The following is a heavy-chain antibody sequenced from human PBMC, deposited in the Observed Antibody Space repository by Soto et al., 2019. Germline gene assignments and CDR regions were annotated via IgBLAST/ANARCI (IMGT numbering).Heavy chain of an antibody. J-gene: IGHJ6*02. Sequence: PSQTLSLTCAISGDSVSSNSAAWNWIRQSPSRGLEWLGGTYYRSKWYNDYAVSVKSRITINPDTSKNQFSLKLSSVTAADTAVYYCARRNKKNYYYYGMDVWGQGTTVTVSS. CDR3: ARRNKKNYYYYGMDV. V-gene: IGHV6-1*01. CDR1: GDSVSSNSAA. CDR2: TYYRSKWYN.